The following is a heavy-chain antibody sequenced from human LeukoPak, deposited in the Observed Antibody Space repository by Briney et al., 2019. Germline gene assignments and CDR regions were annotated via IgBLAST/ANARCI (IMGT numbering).Heavy chain of an antibody. CDR1: GFTVSSDY. CDR2: IYSGGST. V-gene: IGHV3-66*01. CDR3: ARDLQIVGATTGEDY. D-gene: IGHD1-26*01. Sequence: GGSLRLSCAASGFTVSSDYMSWVRQAPGKGLKWVSTIYSGGSTYYADSVKGRFTISRDNAKNSLYLQMNSLRAEDTAEYYCARDLQIVGATTGEDYWGQGTLVTVSS. J-gene: IGHJ4*02.